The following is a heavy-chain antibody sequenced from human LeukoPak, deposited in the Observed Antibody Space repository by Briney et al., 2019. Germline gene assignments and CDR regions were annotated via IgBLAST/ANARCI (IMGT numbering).Heavy chain of an antibody. D-gene: IGHD6-19*01. Sequence: GGSLRLSCAASGFTFSTYAIHWVRQAPGKGLEWVAVISDDGSTEYYADSVKGRFTISRDNSKNMLYLQMNSLRAEDAAVYYCARDLIAMTGTGFWFDPRGQGTLVTVSS. J-gene: IGHJ5*02. CDR1: GFTFSTYA. V-gene: IGHV3-30-3*01. CDR2: ISDDGSTE. CDR3: ARDLIAMTGTGFWFDP.